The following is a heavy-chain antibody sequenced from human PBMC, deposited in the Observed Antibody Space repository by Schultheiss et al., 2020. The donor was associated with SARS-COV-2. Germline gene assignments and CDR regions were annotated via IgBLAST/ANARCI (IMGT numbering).Heavy chain of an antibody. D-gene: IGHD2-2*02. CDR2: ISYDGSNK. J-gene: IGHJ6*03. CDR1: GFTFSSYA. V-gene: IGHV3-30*07. CDR3: AREAGYCSSTSCYRYYYMDV. Sequence: GGSLRLSCAASGFTFSSYAMHWVRQAPGKGLEWVAVISYDGSNKYYADSVKGRFTISRDNSKNTLYLQMNSLRAEDTAVYYCAREAGYCSSTSCYRYYYMDVWGKGTTVTVSS.